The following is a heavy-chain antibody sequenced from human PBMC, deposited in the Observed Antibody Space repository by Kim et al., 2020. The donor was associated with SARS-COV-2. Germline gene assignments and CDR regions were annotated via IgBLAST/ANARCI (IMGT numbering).Heavy chain of an antibody. CDR3: AREGSSTRYGMDV. V-gene: IGHV4-59*01. CDR1: GGSISSYY. D-gene: IGHD2-2*01. J-gene: IGHJ6*02. CDR2: IYYSGST. Sequence: SETLSRTCTVSGGSISSYYWSWIRQPPGKGLEWIGYIYYSGSTNYNPSLKSRVTISVDTSKNQFSLKLSSVTAADTAVYYCAREGSSTRYGMDVWGQGTTVTVSS.